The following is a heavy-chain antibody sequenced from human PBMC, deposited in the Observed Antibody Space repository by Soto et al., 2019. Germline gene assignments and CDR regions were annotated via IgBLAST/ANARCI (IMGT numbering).Heavy chain of an antibody. V-gene: IGHV1-18*01. J-gene: IGHJ4*02. D-gene: IGHD2-15*01. Sequence: QVQLVQSGAEVKKPGASVKVSCKASGYTFTSYGISWVRQAPGQGLEWMGWISAYNGNTNYAQKLQGRVTMTTDTSTSTAYRELRSLRSDDTAVYYCVVAAQPYHFDYWGQGTLVTVSS. CDR1: GYTFTSYG. CDR3: VVAAQPYHFDY. CDR2: ISAYNGNT.